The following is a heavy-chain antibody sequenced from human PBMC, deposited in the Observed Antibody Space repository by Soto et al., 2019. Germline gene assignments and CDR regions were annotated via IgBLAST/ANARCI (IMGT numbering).Heavy chain of an antibody. J-gene: IGHJ5*02. Sequence: GGSLRLSCAATGFTLRTNGMSWFRQAPGKGLEWVSSILGSGGDTYYADSMKGRFSISRDNSKNTVYLHMHNLRVDDSAMYYCAKARHSGDFAGSYDSWGQGTLVTVS. CDR3: AKARHSGDFAGSYDS. V-gene: IGHV3-23*01. D-gene: IGHD2-21*02. CDR2: ILGSGGDT. CDR1: GFTLRTNG.